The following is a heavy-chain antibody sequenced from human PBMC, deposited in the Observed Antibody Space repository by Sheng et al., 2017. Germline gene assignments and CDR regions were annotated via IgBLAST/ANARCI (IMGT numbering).Heavy chain of an antibody. CDR3: AFGRELLGHQAGIDYYYYGMDV. V-gene: IGHV3-23*04. J-gene: IGHJ6*02. CDR1: GFTFSSYA. Sequence: EVQLVESGGGLVQPGGSLRLSCAASGFTFSSYAMSWVRQAPGKGLEWVSAISGSGGSTYYADSVKGRFTISRDNSKNTLYLQMNSLRAEDTAVYYCAFGRELLGHQAGIDYYYYGMDVWGQ. CDR2: ISGSGGST. D-gene: IGHD1-7*01.